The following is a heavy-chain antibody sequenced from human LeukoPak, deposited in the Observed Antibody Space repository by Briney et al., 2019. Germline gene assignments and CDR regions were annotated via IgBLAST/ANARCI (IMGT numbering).Heavy chain of an antibody. CDR2: IYYSGST. Sequence: SETLSLTCTVSGGSISSYYWGWIRQPPGKGLEWIGSIYYSGSTYYNPSLKSRVTISVDTSKNQFSLKLSSVTAADTAVYYCARQQTYYDFWSGSTWNYYYYGMDVWGQGTTVTVSS. J-gene: IGHJ6*02. D-gene: IGHD3-3*01. V-gene: IGHV4-39*01. CDR1: GGSISSYY. CDR3: ARQQTYYDFWSGSTWNYYYYGMDV.